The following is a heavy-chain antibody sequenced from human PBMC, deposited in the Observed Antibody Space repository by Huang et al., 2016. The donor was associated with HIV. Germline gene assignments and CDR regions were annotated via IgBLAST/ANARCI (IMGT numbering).Heavy chain of an antibody. D-gene: IGHD1-1*01. J-gene: IGHJ2*01. Sequence: EVQLLESGVGLVQPGGSLRLSCAASGFTFDNYAMSWVRQAPGKGLEWVSVITTRGGSTYYADSVKGRFTISRDNSKNTLYLQMNSLRAEDTAVYYCAKDRDNWDYWFFDLWGRGTLVTVSS. CDR1: GFTFDNYA. V-gene: IGHV3-23*01. CDR3: AKDRDNWDYWFFDL. CDR2: ITTRGGST.